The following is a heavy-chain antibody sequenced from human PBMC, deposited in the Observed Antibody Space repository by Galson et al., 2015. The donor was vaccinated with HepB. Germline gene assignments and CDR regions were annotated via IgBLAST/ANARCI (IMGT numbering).Heavy chain of an antibody. CDR1: GFTFSDYS. V-gene: IGHV3-11*01. CDR3: TRGSVSGLAN. CDR2: ISSTGNLK. D-gene: IGHD6-19*01. J-gene: IGHJ4*02. Sequence: SLRLSCAASGFTFSDYSLSWIRQAPGKGLELVSYISSTGNLKRYGESAKGRFTISRDNAKNLVFLQMGGLTAEDTGRYYCTRGSVSGLANWGQGTQVTVSS.